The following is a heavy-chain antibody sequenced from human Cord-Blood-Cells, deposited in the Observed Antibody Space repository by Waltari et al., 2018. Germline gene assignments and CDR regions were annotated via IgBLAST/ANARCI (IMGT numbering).Heavy chain of an antibody. CDR2: LNPNRGGT. CDR3: ARDEGANYDSSGYFDY. J-gene: IGHJ4*02. D-gene: IGHD3-22*01. CDR1: GYTFTGYY. Sequence: QVQLVQSGAEVKKPGASVKVSCKASGYTFTGYYMHWVRQAPGQGLEWMGWLNPNRGGTNYAQKSQGRVTMTRDTSSSTAYMELSRLRSDDTAVYYCARDEGANYDSSGYFDYWGQGTLVTVSS. V-gene: IGHV1-2*02.